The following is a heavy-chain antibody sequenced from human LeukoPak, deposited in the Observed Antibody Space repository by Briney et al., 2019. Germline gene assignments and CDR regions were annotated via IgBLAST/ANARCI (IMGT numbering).Heavy chain of an antibody. CDR1: GFTFSSYW. CDR3: ARGGGYHAFDI. V-gene: IGHV3-74*03. J-gene: IGHJ3*02. CDR2: INNDGGGT. D-gene: IGHD1-26*01. Sequence: GGSLRLSCAASGFTFSSYWIYWVHQAPGKGLVYVSRINNDGGGTTYADSVRGRFTISRDNARNMVYLQMDSLRADDTAVYYCARGGGYHAFDIWGQGTMVTVSS.